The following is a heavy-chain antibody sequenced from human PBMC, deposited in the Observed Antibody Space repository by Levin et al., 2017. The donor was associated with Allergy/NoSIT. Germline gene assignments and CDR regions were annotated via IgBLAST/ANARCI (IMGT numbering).Heavy chain of an antibody. V-gene: IGHV3-21*01. CDR1: GFTFSTYS. CDR3: ARIKFGANGMDV. D-gene: IGHD3-10*01. Sequence: GGSLRLSCAGSGFTFSTYSMNWVRQAPGKGLEWVSSISSTGDYIFYADSVKGRFTFSRDNARDSLYLQMNSLRAEHTALYYCARIKFGANGMDVWGQGTTVTVSS. CDR2: ISSTGDYI. J-gene: IGHJ6*02.